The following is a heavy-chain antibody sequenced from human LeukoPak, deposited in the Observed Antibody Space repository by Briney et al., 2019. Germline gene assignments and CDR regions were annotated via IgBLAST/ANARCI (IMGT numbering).Heavy chain of an antibody. CDR2: ISSNGGST. D-gene: IGHD5-12*01. J-gene: IGHJ4*02. CDR1: GFTFSSYA. Sequence: GGSLRLSCAASGFTFSSYAMHWVRQAPGKGLEYVSAISSNGGSTYYANSAKGRFTISRDNSKNTLYLQMGSLRAEDMAVYYCARGYSGYDRKLDYWGQGTLVTVSS. CDR3: ARGYSGYDRKLDY. V-gene: IGHV3-64*01.